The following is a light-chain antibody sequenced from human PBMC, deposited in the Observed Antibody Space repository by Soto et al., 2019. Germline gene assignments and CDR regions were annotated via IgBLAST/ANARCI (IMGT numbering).Light chain of an antibody. CDR3: QQSHISPFS. V-gene: IGKV1-39*01. CDR1: QTITNY. Sequence: DIPMTQSPSSLSASVGDRVTITCRASQTITNYLNWYQHKPGKAPKLLIYAASSLQSGVPSRFSGSRSGTDFTLTISSLQPEDFATYFCQQSHISPFSFGPGTKVDIK. CDR2: AAS. J-gene: IGKJ3*01.